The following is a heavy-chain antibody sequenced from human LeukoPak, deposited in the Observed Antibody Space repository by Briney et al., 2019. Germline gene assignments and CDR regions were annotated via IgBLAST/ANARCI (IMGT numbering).Heavy chain of an antibody. CDR3: ARDRYYYDSSGYYYGSFDI. D-gene: IGHD3-22*01. CDR1: GGSISSYY. V-gene: IGHV4-59*01. J-gene: IGHJ3*02. CDR2: IYHSGST. Sequence: SETLSLTCTVSGGSISSYYWSWIRQPPGKGLEWIGYIYHSGSTNYNPSLKSRVTISVDTSKNQFSLKLSSVTAADTAVYYCARDRYYYDSSGYYYGSFDIWGQGTMVIVSS.